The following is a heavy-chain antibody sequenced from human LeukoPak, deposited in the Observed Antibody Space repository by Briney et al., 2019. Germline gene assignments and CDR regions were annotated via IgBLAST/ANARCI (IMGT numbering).Heavy chain of an antibody. CDR1: GYTFTSQY. V-gene: IGHV1-46*01. CDR3: ARGVAAEKFKMDV. J-gene: IGHJ6*02. CDR2: INPSGGST. Sequence: ASVKVSCKASGYTFTSQYIHWVRQAPGQGLEWMGLINPSGGSTNYGQKFQGRVTMTRDTSTSIVYMEVSSLRSEDTAVYYCARGVAAEKFKMDVWGQGTTVTVS.